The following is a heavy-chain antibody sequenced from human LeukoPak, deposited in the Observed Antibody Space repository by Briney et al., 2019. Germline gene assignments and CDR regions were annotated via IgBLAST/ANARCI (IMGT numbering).Heavy chain of an antibody. CDR2: IGTAGDT. J-gene: IGHJ4*02. D-gene: IGHD1-26*01. CDR1: GFTFSNHA. Sequence: GGPLRLSCATSGFTFSNHAMHWVRQDTGKCLEWVSAIGTAGDTFYPGSVKGRFTISRENAKNSLSLQMNSLRAEDTAVYYCVRQQTPHGNFDYWGQGTPVTVSS. CDR3: VRQQTPHGNFDY. V-gene: IGHV3-13*01.